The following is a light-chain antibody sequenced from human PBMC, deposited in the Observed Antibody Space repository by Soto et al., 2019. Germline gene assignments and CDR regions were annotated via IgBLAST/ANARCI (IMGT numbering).Light chain of an antibody. CDR3: QHYNSYPWT. CDR2: HAS. V-gene: IGKV1-5*01. J-gene: IGKJ1*01. Sequence: DIQMTQSPSALSTSVGDRVTITCRASQSISTSLAWYQQRPGKAPKVLIYHASTLESGVPSRFSGSGSGTEFTLTVSGLQPDDFATYYCQHYNSYPWTSGQGTKVEIK. CDR1: QSISTS.